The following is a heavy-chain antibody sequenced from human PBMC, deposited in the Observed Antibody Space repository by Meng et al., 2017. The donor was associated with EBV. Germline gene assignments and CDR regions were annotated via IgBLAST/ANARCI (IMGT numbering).Heavy chain of an antibody. V-gene: IGHV2-5*02. Sequence: LKESGPPLLNPTQPLALTCPFSGFSRSTSGVGVGWIRQPPGKALEWLALIYWDDDKRYSPSLKSRLTITKDTSKNQVVLTMTNMDPVDTATYYCAHSRVGATEFDYWGQGTLVTVSS. D-gene: IGHD1-26*01. CDR3: AHSRVGATEFDY. J-gene: IGHJ4*02. CDR1: GFSRSTSGVG. CDR2: IYWDDDK.